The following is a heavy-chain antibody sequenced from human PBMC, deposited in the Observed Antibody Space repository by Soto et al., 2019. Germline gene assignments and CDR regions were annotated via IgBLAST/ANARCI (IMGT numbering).Heavy chain of an antibody. D-gene: IGHD3-9*01. Sequence: GGSLRLSCAVSGFNVGDYEMNWVRQAPGKGLEWISMITSGGTVFYYADSVRGRFAISREDADNSLYLQLNSLRVDDTAIYYCARGRYALGVWGQGTTVTVSS. CDR3: ARGRYALGV. J-gene: IGHJ6*02. CDR2: ITSGGTVF. V-gene: IGHV3-48*03. CDR1: GFNVGDYE.